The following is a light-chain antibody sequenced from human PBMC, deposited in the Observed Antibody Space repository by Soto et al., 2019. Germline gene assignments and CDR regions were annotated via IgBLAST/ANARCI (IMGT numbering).Light chain of an antibody. V-gene: IGKV1-39*01. Sequence: DIQMTQSPSSMSASVGDRVTITCRASQGISSYLNWYQQKPGKAPKLLIYAASSLQSGVPSRFSGSGSGTDFTLTISSPQPEEFATYYCQQSYSTLLTFGGGTKVDIK. CDR2: AAS. CDR3: QQSYSTLLT. J-gene: IGKJ4*01. CDR1: QGISSY.